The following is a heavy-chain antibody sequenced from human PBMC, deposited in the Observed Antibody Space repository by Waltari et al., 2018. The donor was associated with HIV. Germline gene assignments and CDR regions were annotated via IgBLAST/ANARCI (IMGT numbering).Heavy chain of an antibody. Sequence: EVQLVESGGGLVQPGGSLRLSCAASGFTFSSYEMNWVRQAPGKGLEWVSYISSSGSTIYYADSVKGRFTISRDNAKNSLYLQMNSLRAEDTAVYYCASAVYGSGSFDYWGQGTLVTVSS. J-gene: IGHJ4*02. V-gene: IGHV3-48*03. D-gene: IGHD3-10*01. CDR1: GFTFSSYE. CDR2: ISSSGSTI. CDR3: ASAVYGSGSFDY.